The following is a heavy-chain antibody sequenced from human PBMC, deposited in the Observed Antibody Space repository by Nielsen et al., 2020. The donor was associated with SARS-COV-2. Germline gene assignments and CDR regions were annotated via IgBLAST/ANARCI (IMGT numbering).Heavy chain of an antibody. CDR1: GYIFTGYY. J-gene: IGHJ3*01. D-gene: IGHD7-27*01. Sequence: SVKVSCKASGYIFTGYYIHWVRQAPGQGLEWVGRINTNNGDTNSAQKFLGRVTVTRDTSFNTVYMEMTSLRSDDTAIYYCARFGPGESAFDVWGQGTVVTVSS. CDR3: ARFGPGESAFDV. V-gene: IGHV1-2*06. CDR2: INTNNGDT.